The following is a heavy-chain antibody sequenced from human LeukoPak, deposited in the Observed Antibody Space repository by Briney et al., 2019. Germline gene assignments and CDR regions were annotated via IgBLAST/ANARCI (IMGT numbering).Heavy chain of an antibody. J-gene: IGHJ5*02. CDR3: AKGLGGLQVNWFDP. CDR2: ISSSSSYI. CDR1: GFTFSSYS. D-gene: IGHD3-16*01. Sequence: PGGSLRLSCAASGFTFSSYSMNWVRQAPGKGLEWVSSISSSSSYIYYADSVKGRFTIPRDNAKNSLYLQMNSLRAEDTALYYCAKGLGGLQVNWFDPWGQGTLVTVSS. V-gene: IGHV3-21*04.